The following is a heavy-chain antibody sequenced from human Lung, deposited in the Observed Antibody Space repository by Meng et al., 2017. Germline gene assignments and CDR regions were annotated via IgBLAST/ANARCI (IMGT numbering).Heavy chain of an antibody. J-gene: IGHJ4*02. Sequence: WGAGLWKPSETLSPPCVVSGGSFSDYYWSWIRQPPGKGLEWIGEINHSGSTNYNPSLESRATISVDTSQNNLSLKLSSVTAADSAVYYCARGPTTMAHDFDYWGQGTLVTVSS. CDR1: GGSFSDYY. V-gene: IGHV4-34*01. CDR2: INHSGST. D-gene: IGHD4-11*01. CDR3: ARGPTTMAHDFDY.